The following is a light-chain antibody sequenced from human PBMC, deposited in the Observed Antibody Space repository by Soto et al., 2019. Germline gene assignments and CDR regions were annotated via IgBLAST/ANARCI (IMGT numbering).Light chain of an antibody. Sequence: EIELPKSQVTLSLSPGDRATLSRRASQSVSSSYLAWYQQKPGXAPRLLIYGASSRATGIPDRFCGSGSGTDFTLTISRLEPEDFAVYHCQQYGSSPQTFGQGTKVDIK. CDR2: GAS. V-gene: IGKV3-20*01. CDR1: QSVSSSY. CDR3: QQYGSSPQT. J-gene: IGKJ1*01.